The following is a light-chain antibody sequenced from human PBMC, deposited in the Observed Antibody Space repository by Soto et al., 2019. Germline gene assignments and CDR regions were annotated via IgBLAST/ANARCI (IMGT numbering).Light chain of an antibody. J-gene: IGKJ1*01. Sequence: EIVLTQSPATLSLSPGERATLSCRASQSVSSYLAWYQQKPGQTPRLLIYDASNRATGIPDRFSGSGSGTDFTLTISKLEPEDFAVYYCQHYDTSLTWTFGQGTKVDIK. CDR1: QSVSSY. V-gene: IGKV3-11*01. CDR3: QHYDTSLTWT. CDR2: DAS.